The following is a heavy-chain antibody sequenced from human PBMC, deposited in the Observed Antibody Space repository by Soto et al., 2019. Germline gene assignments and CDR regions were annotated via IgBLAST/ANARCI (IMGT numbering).Heavy chain of an antibody. J-gene: IGHJ4*02. D-gene: IGHD4-17*01. CDR2: ISNTGFTI. CDR1: WFTFSDYE. Sequence: VGSLRLSCAASWFTFSDYEMNGVRQAPGKGLEWVSYISNTGFTIYYADSVRGRFATSRDNAKNSLYLQMNSLGAGDTAVYYCARAHGDFDYWGQGTLVTVSS. CDR3: ARAHGDFDY. V-gene: IGHV3-48*03.